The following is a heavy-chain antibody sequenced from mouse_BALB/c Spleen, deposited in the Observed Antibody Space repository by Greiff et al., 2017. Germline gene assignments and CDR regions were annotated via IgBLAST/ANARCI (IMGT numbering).Heavy chain of an antibody. D-gene: IGHD1-1*01. CDR3: ARGITTVVYFGY. J-gene: IGHJ2*01. CDR1: GFTFSSYA. Sequence: EVQRVESGGGLVKPGGSLKLSCAASGFTFSSYAMSWVRQTPEKRLEWVASISSGGSTYYPDSVKGRFTISRDNARNILYLQMSSLRSEDTAMYYCARGITTVVYFGYWGQGTTLTVSS. V-gene: IGHV5-6-5*01. CDR2: ISSGGST.